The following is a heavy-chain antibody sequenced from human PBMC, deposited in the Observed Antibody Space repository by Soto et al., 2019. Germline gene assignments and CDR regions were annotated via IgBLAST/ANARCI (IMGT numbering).Heavy chain of an antibody. Sequence: GESLKISCKGSGYSFTSYWISWVRQMPGKGLEWMGRIDPSASYTTSSPSFKAHVTISADKSISTAYLHGSSLKASDTAMYYCARHRGYGGNSGGYFDLWGRGTLVTVSS. D-gene: IGHD4-17*01. CDR2: IDPSASYT. V-gene: IGHV5-10-1*01. CDR1: GYSFTSYW. J-gene: IGHJ2*01. CDR3: ARHRGYGGNSGGYFDL.